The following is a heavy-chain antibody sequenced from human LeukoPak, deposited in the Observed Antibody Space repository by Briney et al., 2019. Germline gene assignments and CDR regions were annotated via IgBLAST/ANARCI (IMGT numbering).Heavy chain of an antibody. Sequence: PGGSLRLSCAVSGFTFSNAWMNWVRQAPGKGLEWVSSLISSGAVTYYADSVKGRFTISRDNSKNTVHLQMDSLRAEDSAVYYCAKNAGYSYGLYYFDYWGQGTLVTVSS. V-gene: IGHV3-23*01. J-gene: IGHJ4*02. CDR2: LISSGAVT. CDR3: AKNAGYSYGLYYFDY. CDR1: GFTFSNAW. D-gene: IGHD5-18*01.